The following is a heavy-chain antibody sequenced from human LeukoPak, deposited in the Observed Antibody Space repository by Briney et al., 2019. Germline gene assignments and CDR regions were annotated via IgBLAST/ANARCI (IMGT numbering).Heavy chain of an antibody. CDR1: GFTFSSYA. J-gene: IGHJ4*02. V-gene: IGHV3-23*01. CDR2: ISGSGGST. D-gene: IGHD3-22*01. Sequence: GGSLRLSCAASGFTFSSYAMSWVRQAPGKGLEWVSAISGSGGSTYYADSVKGQFTISRDNSKNTLYLQMNSLRAEDTAVYYCAKDRMIVVVITLFDYWGQGTLVTVSS. CDR3: AKDRMIVVVITLFDY.